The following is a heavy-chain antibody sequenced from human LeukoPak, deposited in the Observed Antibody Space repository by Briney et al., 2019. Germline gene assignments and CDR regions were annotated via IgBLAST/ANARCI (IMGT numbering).Heavy chain of an antibody. J-gene: IGHJ4*02. Sequence: SETLSLTCAVYGGSFSGYYWSWIRQPPGKGLEWIGEINHSGSTNYNPSLKSRVTISVDTSKNQFSLKLSSVTAADTAVYYCARLGYYYDSSGYWGQGTLVTVSS. CDR3: ARLGYYYDSSGY. D-gene: IGHD3-22*01. V-gene: IGHV4-34*01. CDR1: GGSFSGYY. CDR2: INHSGST.